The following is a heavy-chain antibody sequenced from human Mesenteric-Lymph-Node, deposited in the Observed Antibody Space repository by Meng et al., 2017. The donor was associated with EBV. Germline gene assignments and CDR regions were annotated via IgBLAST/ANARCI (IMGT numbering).Heavy chain of an antibody. CDR1: GYTFSRYG. V-gene: IGHV1-18*01. J-gene: IGHJ4*02. CDR2: ISPYTGIT. Sequence: GPRVQAWAEVEKPGASVKVSCKASGYTFSRYGFNWVRQAPGQGLEWMGWISPYTGITDYAQKLQDRVTMTTDTSTSTVYMELRSLRSDDTAAYYCARERVEMSTVVLDYWGQGTLVTVSS. D-gene: IGHD5-24*01. CDR3: ARERVEMSTVVLDY.